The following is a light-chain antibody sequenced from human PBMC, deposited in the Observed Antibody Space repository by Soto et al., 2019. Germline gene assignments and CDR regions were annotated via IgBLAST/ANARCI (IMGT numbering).Light chain of an antibody. Sequence: DIVMTQSPASLAVSLGESATINCKSSQSVLFSANQNHYLAWYQQKPGQPPKQLIYWATARESGVSDRFSGRGSGTDFSLTISSLQAEDVAVYYCQQYFITPWTFGQGPKVEIK. CDR2: WAT. V-gene: IGKV4-1*01. J-gene: IGKJ1*01. CDR3: QQYFITPWT. CDR1: QSVLFSANQNHY.